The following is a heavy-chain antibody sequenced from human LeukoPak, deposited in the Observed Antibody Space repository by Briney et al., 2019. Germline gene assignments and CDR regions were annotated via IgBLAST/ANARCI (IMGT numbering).Heavy chain of an antibody. CDR2: INPNSGAT. J-gene: IGHJ4*02. D-gene: IGHD1-26*01. V-gene: IGHV1-2*02. Sequence: GASVRVSCKASGYTFTGYYMHWVRQAPGQGLEWMGWINPNSGATNYAQRLQGRVTMTRDTSTSTAYMELSSLRSEDTAVYYCARVSEGGSYGWWGQGTLVTVSS. CDR3: ARVSEGGSYGW. CDR1: GYTFTGYY.